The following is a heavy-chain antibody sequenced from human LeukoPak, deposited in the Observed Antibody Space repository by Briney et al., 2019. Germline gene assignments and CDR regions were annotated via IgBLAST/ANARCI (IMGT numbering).Heavy chain of an antibody. CDR3: AVTTIFGVVITHDAFDI. Sequence: GESLKISCKGSGYSFTSYWVGWVRQMPGKGLEWMGIIYPGDSDTRYSPSFQGQVTISADKSISTAYLQWSSLKASDTAMYYCAVTTIFGVVITHDAFDIWGQGTMVTVSS. CDR2: IYPGDSDT. D-gene: IGHD3-3*01. J-gene: IGHJ3*02. V-gene: IGHV5-51*01. CDR1: GYSFTSYW.